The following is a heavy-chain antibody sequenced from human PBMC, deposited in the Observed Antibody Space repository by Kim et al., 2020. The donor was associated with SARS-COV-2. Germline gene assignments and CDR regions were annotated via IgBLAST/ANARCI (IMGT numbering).Heavy chain of an antibody. Sequence: TYYADSVKGRFTISRDNSKNTLYLQMNSLRAEDTAVYYCASKGDFWSNDYWGQGTLVTVSS. CDR3: ASKGDFWSNDY. V-gene: IGHV3-23*01. D-gene: IGHD3-3*01. J-gene: IGHJ4*02. CDR2: T.